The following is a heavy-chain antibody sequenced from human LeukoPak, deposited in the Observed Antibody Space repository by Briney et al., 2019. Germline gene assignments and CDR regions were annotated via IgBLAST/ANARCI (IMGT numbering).Heavy chain of an antibody. CDR3: ANLYGSGSFEYFLH. J-gene: IGHJ1*01. V-gene: IGHV4-59*12. CDR1: GGSISSYY. Sequence: SETLSLTCTVSGGSISSYYWSWIRQPPGKGLEWIGYIYYSGSTNYNPSLKSRVTISVDTSKNQFSLKLSSVTAADMAVYYCANLYGSGSFEYFLHWGQGTLVTVSS. D-gene: IGHD3-10*01. CDR2: IYYSGST.